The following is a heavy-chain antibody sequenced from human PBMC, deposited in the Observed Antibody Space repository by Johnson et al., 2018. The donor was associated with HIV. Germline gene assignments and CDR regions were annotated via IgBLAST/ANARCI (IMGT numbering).Heavy chain of an antibody. CDR1: GFTFDDFA. Sequence: VQLVESGGGLVQPGRSLRLSCAASGFTFDDFAMHWVRQVPGKGLEWVSGISWNSGRIGYADSVKGRFTISRDNAKNSLYLQMNSLRAEDTDLYYCAKDLLSSTLAPFDIWGQGTMVTVSS. V-gene: IGHV3-9*01. D-gene: IGHD6-13*01. CDR2: ISWNSGRI. J-gene: IGHJ3*02. CDR3: AKDLLSSTLAPFDI.